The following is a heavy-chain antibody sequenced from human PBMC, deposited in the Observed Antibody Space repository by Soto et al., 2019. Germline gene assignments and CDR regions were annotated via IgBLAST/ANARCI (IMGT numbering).Heavy chain of an antibody. CDR3: ASSLEGYCSSTSCYVLGQAFDI. CDR1: GYSFTSYW. Sequence: GESLKISCKGSGYSFTSYWIGWVRQMPGKGLEWMGIIYPGDSDTRYSPSFQGQVTISADKSISTAYLQWSSLKASDTAMYYCASSLEGYCSSTSCYVLGQAFDIWGQGTMVTVSS. D-gene: IGHD2-2*01. J-gene: IGHJ3*02. V-gene: IGHV5-51*01. CDR2: IYPGDSDT.